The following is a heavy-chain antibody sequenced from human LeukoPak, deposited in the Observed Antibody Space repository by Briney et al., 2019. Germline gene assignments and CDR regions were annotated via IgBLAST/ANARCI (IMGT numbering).Heavy chain of an antibody. D-gene: IGHD2-2*01. Sequence: SQTLSLTCAISVDSVSSNSVTWNWIRQSPLRGLEWLGRTYYRSTWYNDYAVSVRGRITVNPDTSKNQFSLHLNSVTPEDTAVYYCARRLTQYDCFDPWGQGILVTVSS. CDR2: TYYRSTWYN. CDR1: VDSVSSNSVT. V-gene: IGHV6-1*01. CDR3: ARRLTQYDCFDP. J-gene: IGHJ5*02.